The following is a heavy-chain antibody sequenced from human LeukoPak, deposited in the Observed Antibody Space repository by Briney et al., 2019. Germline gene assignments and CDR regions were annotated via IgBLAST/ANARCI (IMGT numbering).Heavy chain of an antibody. Sequence: ASVKVSCKASGYTFTSYGISWVRQAPGQGLEWMGWISAHNGNINYAQKLQGRVTMTKDTSTDTAYMELRSLTSDDTAVYYCARDGYFVCWGQGTLVTVSS. J-gene: IGHJ4*02. CDR2: ISAHNGNI. CDR3: ARDGYFVC. V-gene: IGHV1-18*01. CDR1: GYTFTSYG.